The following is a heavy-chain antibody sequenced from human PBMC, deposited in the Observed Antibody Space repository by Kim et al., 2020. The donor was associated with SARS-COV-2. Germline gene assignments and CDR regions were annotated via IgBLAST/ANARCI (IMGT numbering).Heavy chain of an antibody. D-gene: IGHD2-15*01. CDR3: ASVGYCSGGSCTKNGDNWFAP. CDR2: MNPNSGNT. CDR1: GYTFTSYD. Sequence: ASVKVSCKASGYTFTSYDINWVRQATGQGLEWMGWMNPNSGNTGYAQKFQGRVTMTRNTSISTAYMELSSLRSEDTAVYYCASVGYCSGGSCTKNGDNWFAPCGQGTLVTVSS. J-gene: IGHJ5*02. V-gene: IGHV1-8*01.